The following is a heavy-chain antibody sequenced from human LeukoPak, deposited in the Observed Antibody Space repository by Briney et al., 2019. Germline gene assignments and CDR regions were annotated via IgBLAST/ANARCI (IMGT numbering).Heavy chain of an antibody. CDR3: ARDYDFWSGYYWFDP. CDR2: ISYDGSNK. Sequence: GGSLRLSCAASGSTFSSYGMHWVRQAPGKGLEWVAVISYDGSNKYYADSVKGRFTISRDNSKNTLYLQMNSLRAEDTAVYYCARDYDFWSGYYWFDPWGQGTLVTVSS. D-gene: IGHD3-3*01. V-gene: IGHV3-30*03. J-gene: IGHJ5*02. CDR1: GSTFSSYG.